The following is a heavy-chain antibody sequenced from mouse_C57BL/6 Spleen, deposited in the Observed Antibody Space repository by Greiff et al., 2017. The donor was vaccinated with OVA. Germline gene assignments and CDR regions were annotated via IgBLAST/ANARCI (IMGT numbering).Heavy chain of an antibody. CDR1: GYTFTDYE. J-gene: IGHJ4*01. D-gene: IGHD3-3*01. Sequence: VQLQESGAELVRPGASVTLSCKASGYTFTDYEMHWVKQTPVHGLEWIGAIDPETGGTAYNQKFKGKAILTADKSSSTAYMELRILTSEDSAVYYCTGLGQDYAMDYWGQGTSVTVSS. V-gene: IGHV1-15*01. CDR3: TGLGQDYAMDY. CDR2: IDPETGGT.